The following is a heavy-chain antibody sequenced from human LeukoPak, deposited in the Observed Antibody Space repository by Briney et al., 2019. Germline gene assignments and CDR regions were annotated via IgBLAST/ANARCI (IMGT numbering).Heavy chain of an antibody. CDR1: GFTFSNYG. Sequence: GTLRLSCAASGFTFSNYGMSWFRQPPGKGLEWIGELNRSGSTSNSPSFKGRATISADTSKNQFSLKLRSVTAADTAVYYCAFSPRFSPWGSHWGQGNLVTVSS. V-gene: IGHV4-34*04. J-gene: IGHJ1*01. CDR2: LNRSGST. CDR3: AFSPRFSPWGSH. D-gene: IGHD7-27*01.